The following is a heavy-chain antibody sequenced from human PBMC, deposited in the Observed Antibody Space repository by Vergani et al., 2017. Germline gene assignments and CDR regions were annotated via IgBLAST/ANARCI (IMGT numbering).Heavy chain of an antibody. CDR2: IYYTGIT. CDR3: VGAQGGDVPHDKRGCFFYVMDV. V-gene: IGHV4-4*03. Sequence: VQLQESGPGLVKPPGTLSLTCAVSGVSIKSGFWWNWVRQPPGKGLEWIGEIYYTGITNYNSSLKSRVSMAVDTSKNPFSLNLTSVTAAETAMYDCVGAQGGDVPHDKRGCFFYVMDVWGQGTTVTVSS. J-gene: IGHJ6*02. D-gene: IGHD3-16*01. CDR1: GVSIKSGFW.